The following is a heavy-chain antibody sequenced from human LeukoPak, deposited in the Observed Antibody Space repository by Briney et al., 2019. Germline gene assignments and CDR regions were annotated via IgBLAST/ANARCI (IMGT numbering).Heavy chain of an antibody. J-gene: IGHJ5*02. Sequence: GASVKVSCKACGGTFSSYAISWVRQAPGQGLEGMGGIIPIFGTANYAQKFQGRVTITADESTSTAYMELSSLRSEDTAVYYCARLSSHYGDYKVDPWGQGTLVTVSS. D-gene: IGHD4-17*01. CDR3: ARLSSHYGDYKVDP. CDR1: GGTFSSYA. V-gene: IGHV1-69*13. CDR2: IIPIFGTA.